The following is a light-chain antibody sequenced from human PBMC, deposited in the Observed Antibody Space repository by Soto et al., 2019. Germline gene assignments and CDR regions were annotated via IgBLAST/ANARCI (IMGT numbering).Light chain of an antibody. V-gene: IGKV3-20*01. J-gene: IGKJ4*01. CDR2: GAS. Sequence: EIVLTQSPGTLSLSPGERGTLSCRASQSVSSSLAWYQQKPGQAPRLLIYGASFRATDIPDRLSGSGSGTDFTLTISRLRSEDFAVYYCQQYSGSPLTFGGGTKVQIK. CDR3: QQYSGSPLT. CDR1: QSVSSS.